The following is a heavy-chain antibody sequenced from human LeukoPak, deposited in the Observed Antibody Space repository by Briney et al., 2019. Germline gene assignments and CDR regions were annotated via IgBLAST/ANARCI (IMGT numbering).Heavy chain of an antibody. D-gene: IGHD4-17*01. J-gene: IGHJ4*02. CDR3: ASFIEDGDYSIDC. Sequence: PSETLSLTCTVSGGSLSSYYWSWIRQPPGKGLEWIGYIYYSGSTNYNPSLKSRVTISVDTSKNQFSLKLSSVTAADTAVYYCASFIEDGDYSIDCWGQGTLVTVSS. CDR1: GGSLSSYY. CDR2: IYYSGST. V-gene: IGHV4-59*01.